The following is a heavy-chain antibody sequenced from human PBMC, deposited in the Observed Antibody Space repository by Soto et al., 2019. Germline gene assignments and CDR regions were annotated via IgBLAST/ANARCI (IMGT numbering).Heavy chain of an antibody. Sequence: SETLSLTCTVSGGSISSGGYYWSWIRQHPGKGLEWIGYIYNSGSTYYNPSLKSRVIISVDTSNNQFSLKLSSVTAADTAVYYCARGVLEWLLRDSYYYYMDVWGKGTTVTVSS. CDR1: GGSISSGGYY. J-gene: IGHJ6*03. D-gene: IGHD3-3*01. V-gene: IGHV4-31*03. CDR3: ARGVLEWLLRDSYYYYMDV. CDR2: IYNSGST.